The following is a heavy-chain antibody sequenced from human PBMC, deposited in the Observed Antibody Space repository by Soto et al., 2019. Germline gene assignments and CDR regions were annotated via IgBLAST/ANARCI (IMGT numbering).Heavy chain of an antibody. CDR3: AKGTTVFGAVVHYYYYGLDS. D-gene: IGHD3-3*01. J-gene: IGHJ6*02. Sequence: ASVKVSCKASGGTFSNYAITWVRQAPGQGLEWMGGIFPIFGSANYAQNFQGRVTITADESTRTAYMELSSLRSEDTAMYYCAKGTTVFGAVVHYYYYGLDSWGQGTTVTVSS. V-gene: IGHV1-69*13. CDR2: IFPIFGSA. CDR1: GGTFSNYA.